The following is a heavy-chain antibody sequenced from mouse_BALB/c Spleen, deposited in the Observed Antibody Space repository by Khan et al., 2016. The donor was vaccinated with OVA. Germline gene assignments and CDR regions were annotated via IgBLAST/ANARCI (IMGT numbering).Heavy chain of an antibody. CDR1: GYTFTNSW. Sequence: QVQLQQSGAELVKPGASVQLSCKTSGYTFTNSWSQWVKQRPGQGLGWIGQIFPGTGTIYSNENSKAKATLTVVTSSSSAYRQLSSLTTEDSAVDVCARGYFGNYEFASGGQGTRVTVTA. J-gene: IGHJ3*01. D-gene: IGHD2-1*01. CDR3: ARGYFGNYEFAS. V-gene: IGHV1S132*01. CDR2: IFPGTGTI.